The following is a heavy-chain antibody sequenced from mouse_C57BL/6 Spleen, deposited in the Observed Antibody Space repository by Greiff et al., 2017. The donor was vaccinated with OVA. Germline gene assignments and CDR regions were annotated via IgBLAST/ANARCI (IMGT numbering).Heavy chain of an antibody. J-gene: IGHJ4*01. CDR3: ARKSYDGYYYAMDY. V-gene: IGHV5-17*01. D-gene: IGHD2-3*01. CDR1: GFTFSDYG. Sequence: EVKLVESGGGLVKPGGSLKLSCAASGFTFSDYGMHWVRQAPEKGLEWVAYISSCSSTIYYADTVKGRFTISRDNAKNTLFLQMTSLRSEDTAMYYCARKSYDGYYYAMDYWGQGTSVTVSS. CDR2: ISSCSSTI.